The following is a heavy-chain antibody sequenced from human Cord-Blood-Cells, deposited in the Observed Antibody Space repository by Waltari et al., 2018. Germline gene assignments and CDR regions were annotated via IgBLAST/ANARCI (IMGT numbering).Heavy chain of an antibody. CDR3: ARPLGSYYFAFDI. CDR2: INPNSGGT. D-gene: IGHD1-26*01. J-gene: IGHJ3*02. Sequence: QVQLVQSGAEVKKPGASVKVSCKASGYTFTGYHMHWVRPAPGQGLAWMGWINPNSGGTNYAQKFQGRVTMTRDTSISTAYMELSRLRSDDTAVYYCARPLGSYYFAFDIWGQGTMVTVSS. V-gene: IGHV1-2*02. CDR1: GYTFTGYH.